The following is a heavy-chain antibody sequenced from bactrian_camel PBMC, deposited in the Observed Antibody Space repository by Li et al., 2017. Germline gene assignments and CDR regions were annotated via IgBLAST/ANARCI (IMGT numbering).Heavy chain of an antibody. J-gene: IGHJ4*01. CDR1: GYIYSPVC. CDR3: ASGGLAPGYRWDDPRRYNF. Sequence: VQLVESGGGLVQAGGSLRLSCVASGYIYSPVCMGWYRQAPGKKCELVSTLNPDGTTYYADSVKGRFTISQDNAKNTVYLQMNSLKPEDTAMYYCASGGLAPGYRWDDPRRYNFWGLGTQVTVS. CDR2: LNPDGTT. D-gene: IGHD5*01. V-gene: IGHV3S53*01.